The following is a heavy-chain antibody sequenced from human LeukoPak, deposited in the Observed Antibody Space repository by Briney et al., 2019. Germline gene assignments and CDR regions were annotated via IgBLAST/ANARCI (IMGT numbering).Heavy chain of an antibody. D-gene: IGHD3-3*02. CDR1: GGSITSSPYY. CDR2: ISFSGST. J-gene: IGHJ4*02. V-gene: IGHV4-39*07. Sequence: TSETLSLTCTVPGGSITSSPYYWGWIRQPPGKGLEWIGSISFSGSTFYNPSLESRVTVSRDTSKNQLSLKVNSVTAADTAVYYCARIHGGIWGQGTLVTVSS. CDR3: ARIHGGI.